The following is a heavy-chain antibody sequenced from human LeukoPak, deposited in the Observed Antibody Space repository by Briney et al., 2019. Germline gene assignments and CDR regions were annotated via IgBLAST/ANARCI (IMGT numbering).Heavy chain of an antibody. V-gene: IGHV1-18*01. D-gene: IGHD4-23*01. J-gene: IGHJ4*02. CDR1: GGTSSSYA. CDR3: ARQGYSGHSQGAADY. Sequence: ASVKVSCKASGGTSSSYAISWVRQAPGQGLEWMGWISVYNGNTNYAQKFQGRVTMTTDTSTSTAHMELRSLRSDDTAVYYCARQGYSGHSQGAADYWGQGTLVTVSS. CDR2: ISVYNGNT.